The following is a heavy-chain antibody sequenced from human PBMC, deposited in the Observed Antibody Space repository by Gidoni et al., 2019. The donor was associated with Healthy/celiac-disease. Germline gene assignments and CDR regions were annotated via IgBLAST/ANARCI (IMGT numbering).Heavy chain of an antibody. V-gene: IGHV4-31*03. CDR2: IYYSGST. CDR3: ATRYQPEKYNWFDP. Sequence: QVQLQESGPGLVKPSQTLSLTCTFSGGSLSSGGYSWRWIRQHPGKGLEWIGYIYYSGSTYYNPSLKSRVTISVDTSKNQFSLKLSSVTAADTAVYYCATRYQPEKYNWFDPWGQGTLVTVSS. CDR1: GGSLSSGGYS. D-gene: IGHD2-2*01. J-gene: IGHJ5*02.